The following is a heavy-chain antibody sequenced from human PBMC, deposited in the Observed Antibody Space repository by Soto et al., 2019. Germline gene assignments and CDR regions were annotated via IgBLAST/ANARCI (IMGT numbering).Heavy chain of an antibody. V-gene: IGHV1-69*13. D-gene: IGHD1-26*01. CDR2: IIPVFGTA. CDR3: ARDCWGSYSVDS. Sequence: RASVQVSCNASGGVFRNYAINWVRQAPGQGLEWMGGIIPVFGTADYPQKFQGRVTITANESTTTAYRELTSLKTEDTAVYFCARDCWGSYSVDSWYQWXLVTVYS. CDR1: GGVFRNYA. J-gene: IGHJ5*01.